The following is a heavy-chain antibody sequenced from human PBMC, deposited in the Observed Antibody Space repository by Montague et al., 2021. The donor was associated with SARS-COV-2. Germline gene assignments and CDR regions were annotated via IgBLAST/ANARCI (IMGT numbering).Heavy chain of an antibody. D-gene: IGHD3-22*01. J-gene: IGHJ4*02. V-gene: IGHV3-48*03. CDR2: ISSSGITI. CDR3: ARDNYYYDTIGYPDY. CDR1: GFTFSSYE. Sequence: SLRLSCAASGFTFSSYEMNWLRQAPGKGLEWVSYISSSGITIYYADSVKGRFTISRDNAKNSLYLQMNSLRAEDTAVYYCARDNYYYDTIGYPDYWGQGTLVTVSS.